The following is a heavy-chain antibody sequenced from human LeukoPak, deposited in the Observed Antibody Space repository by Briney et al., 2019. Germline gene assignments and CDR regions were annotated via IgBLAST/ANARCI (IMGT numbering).Heavy chain of an antibody. CDR1: GASINNYY. CDR3: AQQVVGTSNTFDT. Sequence: SETPSLTCTVSGASINNYYWTWIRQAPGKGLEWIGSMSYSGNTDYNPVLTKSRVTISVDRSKSQIYLSLGSVTAADTAVYFCAQQVVGTSNTFDTWGQGAWVTVSS. V-gene: IGHV4-59*03. D-gene: IGHD2-15*01. CDR2: MSYSGNT. J-gene: IGHJ3*02.